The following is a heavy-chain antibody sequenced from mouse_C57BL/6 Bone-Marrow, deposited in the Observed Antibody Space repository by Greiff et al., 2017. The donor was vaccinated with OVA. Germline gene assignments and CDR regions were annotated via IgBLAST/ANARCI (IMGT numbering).Heavy chain of an antibody. CDR1: GYTFTSYW. Sequence: VKLQQPGAELVKPGASVKLSCKASGYTFTSYWMHWVKQRPGQGLEWIGMIHPNSGSTKYNEKFKSKAKLTVDKSSSTAYMQLSSLTSEDSSVYYCARGAAQGYWGQGTTLTVSS. CDR2: IHPNSGST. D-gene: IGHD3-2*02. V-gene: IGHV1-64*01. CDR3: ARGAAQGY. J-gene: IGHJ2*01.